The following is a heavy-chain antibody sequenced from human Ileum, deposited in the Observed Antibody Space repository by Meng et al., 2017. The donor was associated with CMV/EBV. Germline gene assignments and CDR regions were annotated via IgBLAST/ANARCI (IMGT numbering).Heavy chain of an antibody. D-gene: IGHD6-6*01. V-gene: IGHV3-21*06. J-gene: IGHJ4*02. CDR2: ISSSSTNI. CDR3: ARKSPSPIAARHFDY. Sequence: AGLTFRTYELNQFRQAPGKGLEWVSSISSSSTNIYYADSLKGRFPISRDNAKNLLYLQINGLRAEDTAVYYCARKSPSPIAARHFDYWGQGALVTVSS. CDR1: GLTFRTYE.